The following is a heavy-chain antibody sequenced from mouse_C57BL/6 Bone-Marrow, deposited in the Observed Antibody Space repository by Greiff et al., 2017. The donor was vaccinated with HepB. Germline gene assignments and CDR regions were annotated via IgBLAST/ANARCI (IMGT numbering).Heavy chain of an antibody. CDR3: AGTFRSATVELGVDY. D-gene: IGHD1-1*01. CDR2: IYPGDGDT. V-gene: IGHV1-82*01. J-gene: IGHJ2*01. Sequence: QVQLKQSGPELVKPGASVKISCKASGYAFSSSWMNWVKQRPGKGLEWIGRIYPGDGDTNYNGKFKGKATLTADKSSSTAYMQLSSLTSEASAVYFCAGTFRSATVELGVDYWGQGTTLTVSS. CDR1: GYAFSSSW.